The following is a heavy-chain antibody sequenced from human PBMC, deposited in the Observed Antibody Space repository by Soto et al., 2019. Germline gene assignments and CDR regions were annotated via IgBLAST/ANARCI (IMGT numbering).Heavy chain of an antibody. V-gene: IGHV4-31*03. CDR3: DRRGSPRGAFDI. D-gene: IGHD2-15*01. CDR1: GGSISSGGYY. J-gene: IGHJ3*02. Sequence: QVQLQESGPGLVKPSQTLNLTCTVSGGSISSGGYYWSWIRQHPGKGLEWIGYIYYSGITYYNPSLKSRITISVDTSKNKYSLKLCTVTAADTAVYYCDRRGSPRGAFDIWGQGTMVTVSS. CDR2: IYYSGIT.